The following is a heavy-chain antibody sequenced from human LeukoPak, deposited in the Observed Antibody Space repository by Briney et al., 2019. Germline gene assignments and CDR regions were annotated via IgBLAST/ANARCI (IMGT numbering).Heavy chain of an antibody. CDR3: ARGRPGRAVDY. Sequence: SETLSLTCAVYGGSFSGYYWSWIRQPPGKGLEWIGEINHSGSTNYNPSLKGRVTISVDTSKNQFSLKLSSVTAADTAVYYCARGRPGRAVDYWAREPWSPSPQ. V-gene: IGHV4-34*01. CDR1: GGSFSGYY. J-gene: IGHJ4*02. CDR2: INHSGST. D-gene: IGHD3-10*01.